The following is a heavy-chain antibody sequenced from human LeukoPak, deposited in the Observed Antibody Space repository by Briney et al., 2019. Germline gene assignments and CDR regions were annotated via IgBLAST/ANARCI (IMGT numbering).Heavy chain of an antibody. V-gene: IGHV3-21*01. CDR3: ARVPNPDIVATITFD. D-gene: IGHD5-12*01. CDR2: ISSSSSYI. J-gene: IGHJ4*02. Sequence: PGGSLRLSCAAFGFTFSSYSMNWVRQAPGKGLEWVSSISSSSSYIYYADSVKGRFTISRDNAKNSLYLQMNSLRAEDTAVYYCARVPNPDIVATITFDWGQGTLVTVSS. CDR1: GFTFSSYS.